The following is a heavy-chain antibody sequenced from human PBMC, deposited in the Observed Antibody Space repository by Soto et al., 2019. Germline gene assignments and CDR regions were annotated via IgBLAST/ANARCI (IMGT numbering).Heavy chain of an antibody. CDR2: ISGSGGST. CDR3: AKGDGIVVVPAATVFDY. Sequence: QPGGSLRLSCAASGFTFSSYAMSWVRQAPGKGLEWVSAISGSGGSTYYADSVKGRFSISRDNSKNTLFLQMNSLRAEDTAVYYCAKGDGIVVVPAATVFDYWGQGTLVTGS. CDR1: GFTFSSYA. D-gene: IGHD2-2*01. J-gene: IGHJ4*02. V-gene: IGHV3-23*01.